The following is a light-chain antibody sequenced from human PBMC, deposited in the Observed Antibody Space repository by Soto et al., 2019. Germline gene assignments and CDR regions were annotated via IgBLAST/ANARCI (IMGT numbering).Light chain of an antibody. CDR3: QSYDSSLSGSEV. CDR2: DTT. CDR1: NSNIGADYG. V-gene: IGLV1-40*01. J-gene: IGLJ1*01. Sequence: QSVLTPPPSVTGAPGPRVTISCTGSNSNIGADYGVHWYQQFPETAPKLLIYDTTNRPSGVPDRFSGSKSGTSASLAITGLQAEYEADYYCQSYDSSLSGSEVSRTGTRVTV.